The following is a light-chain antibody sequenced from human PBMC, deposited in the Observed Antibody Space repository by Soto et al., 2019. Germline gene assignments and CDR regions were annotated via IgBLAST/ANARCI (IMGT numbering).Light chain of an antibody. CDR2: GAS. CDR1: QSVSSSY. Sequence: EIVLTQSPGALSLSPGERATLSCGASQSVSSSYLAWYQQKPGQAPRLLIYGASTRATGIPDRFSGGGSGTDFTLTISRLEPEDFAVYYCQQYGSSPRTFGQGTKVEIK. J-gene: IGKJ1*01. CDR3: QQYGSSPRT. V-gene: IGKV3-20*01.